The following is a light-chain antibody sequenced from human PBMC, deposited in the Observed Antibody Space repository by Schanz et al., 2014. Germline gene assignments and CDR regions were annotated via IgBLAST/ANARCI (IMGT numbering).Light chain of an antibody. Sequence: EIVMTQSPGTLSVSPGERATLSCRASQSVSRNLAWYQQRPGQAPRLLIYGASTRATGIPARFSGSGSGTEFTLTITSLQSEDFAVYYCQQYNDWPYTFGQGTNLEIK. CDR3: QQYNDWPYT. CDR1: QSVSRN. V-gene: IGKV3-15*01. CDR2: GAS. J-gene: IGKJ2*01.